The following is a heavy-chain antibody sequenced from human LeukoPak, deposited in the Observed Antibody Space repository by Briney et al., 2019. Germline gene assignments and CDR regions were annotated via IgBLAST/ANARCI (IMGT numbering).Heavy chain of an antibody. CDR3: ARRAGGYSHPYDY. CDR1: GFTFDDYG. D-gene: IGHD4-23*01. V-gene: IGHV3-20*04. J-gene: IGHJ4*02. CDR2: INWNGGST. Sequence: GGSLRLSCAASGFTFDDYGMSWVRQAPGKGLEWVSGINWNGGSTGYADSVKGRFTISRDNAKNTLYLQINSLRAEDTAVYYCARRAGGYSHPYDYWGQGILVTVSS.